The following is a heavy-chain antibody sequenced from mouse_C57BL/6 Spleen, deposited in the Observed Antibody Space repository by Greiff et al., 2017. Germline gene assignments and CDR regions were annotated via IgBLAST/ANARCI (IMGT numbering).Heavy chain of an antibody. V-gene: IGHV1-82*01. CDR1: GYAFSSSW. Sequence: QVQLQQSGPELVKPGASVKISCKASGYAFSSSWMNWVKQRPGKGLEWIGRIYPGDGDTNYNGKFKGKATLTADKSSSTAYMQLSSLTSEDSAVYFCAREGGIYGNYFYAMDYWGQGTSVTVSS. J-gene: IGHJ4*01. CDR3: AREGGIYGNYFYAMDY. D-gene: IGHD2-1*01. CDR2: IYPGDGDT.